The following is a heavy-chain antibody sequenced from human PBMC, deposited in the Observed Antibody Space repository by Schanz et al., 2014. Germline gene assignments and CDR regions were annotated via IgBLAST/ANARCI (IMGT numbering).Heavy chain of an antibody. CDR1: GFTLSNYW. V-gene: IGHV3-74*01. J-gene: IGHJ4*02. CDR3: AKEVRIVLRDWLPTPDFDY. CDR2: INSDETTT. D-gene: IGHD3-3*01. Sequence: EVQLVESGGGLVQPGGSLRLSCAASGFTLSNYWMHWVRQAPGKGLVWVSRINSDETTTTYADSVKGRFTISRANAKNTLILQMNSLRAEDTAIYYGAKEVRIVLRDWLPTPDFDYWGQGTLVTVSS.